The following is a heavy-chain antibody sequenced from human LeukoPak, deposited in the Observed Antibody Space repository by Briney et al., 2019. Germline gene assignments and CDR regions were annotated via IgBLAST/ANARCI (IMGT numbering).Heavy chain of an antibody. D-gene: IGHD3-10*02. Sequence: GGSLRLSCAASGFTFSSYEMNWVRQAPGKGLEWVSYISSSGSTIYHADSVKGRFTISRDNAKNSLYLQTDSLRAEDTAVYYCAELGITMIGGVWGKGTTVTISS. CDR1: GFTFSSYE. CDR3: AELGITMIGGV. CDR2: ISSSGSTI. V-gene: IGHV3-48*03. J-gene: IGHJ6*04.